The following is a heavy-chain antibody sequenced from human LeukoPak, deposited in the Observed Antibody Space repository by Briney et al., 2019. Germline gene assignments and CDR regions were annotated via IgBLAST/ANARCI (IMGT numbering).Heavy chain of an antibody. V-gene: IGHV1-2*02. CDR3: ASGPSDLGSPSQY. CDR1: GGTFSSYA. CDR2: INPNNGGT. D-gene: IGHD6-6*01. J-gene: IGHJ4*02. Sequence: KPGSSVKVSCKASGGTFSSYAISWVRQAPGQGLEWMGWINPNNGGTNYAQKFQGRVTMTRDTSINTAYMELSRLTSDDTAVYYCASGPSDLGSPSQYWGQGSLVTVSS.